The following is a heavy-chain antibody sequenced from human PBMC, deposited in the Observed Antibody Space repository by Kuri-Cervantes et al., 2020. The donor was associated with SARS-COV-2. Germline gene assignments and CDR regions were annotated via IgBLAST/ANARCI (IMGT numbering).Heavy chain of an antibody. J-gene: IGHJ6*03. CDR1: GGSVSSGGYY. V-gene: IGHV4-61*10. D-gene: IGHD3-22*01. Sequence: WGSLRLSCTVYGGSVSSGGYYWSWIRQPAGKGLEWIGRIYTSGSTNYNPSLKSRVTMSVETSQNQFSLELSYVTAADTAVYYCARGLTYYYYYYMDVWGKGTTVTVSS. CDR2: IYTSGST. CDR3: ARGLTYYYYYYMDV.